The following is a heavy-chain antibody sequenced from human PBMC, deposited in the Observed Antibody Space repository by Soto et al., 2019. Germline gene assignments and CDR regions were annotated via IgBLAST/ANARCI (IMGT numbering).Heavy chain of an antibody. CDR3: AKDGQDYYYDSSGYSGYFDY. D-gene: IGHD3-22*01. V-gene: IGHV3-43*01. J-gene: IGHJ4*02. CDR1: GFTFDDYT. CDR2: ISWDGGST. Sequence: GGSLRLSCAASGFTFDDYTMHWVRQAPGKGLEWVSLISWDGGSTYYADSVKGRFTISRDNSKNSLYLQMNSLRTEDTALYYCAKDGQDYYYDSSGYSGYFDYWGQGTLVTV.